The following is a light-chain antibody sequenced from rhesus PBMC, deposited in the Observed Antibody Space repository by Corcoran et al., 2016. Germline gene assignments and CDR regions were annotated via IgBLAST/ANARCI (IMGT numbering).Light chain of an antibody. J-gene: IGKJ2*01. CDR2: KAS. V-gene: IGKV1-25*01. Sequence: DIQMTQSPSSLSASVGDRVTITCRASQGISNNLAWYQQKPGKVPKLLIYKASTLQSGIPSRFSGIGSGTDFTLTISSLQPEDYATYYCQHGYGILYSFGQGTKVEIK. CDR1: QGISNN. CDR3: QHGYGILYS.